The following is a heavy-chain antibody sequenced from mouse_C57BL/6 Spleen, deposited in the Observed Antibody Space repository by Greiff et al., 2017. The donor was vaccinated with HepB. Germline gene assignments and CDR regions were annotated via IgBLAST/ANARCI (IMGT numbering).Heavy chain of an antibody. CDR1: GYTFTDYE. J-gene: IGHJ4*01. Sequence: VKLVESGAELVRPGASVTLSCKASGYTFTDYEMHWVKQTPVHGLEWIGAIDPETGGTAYNQKFKGKAILTADKSSSTAYMELRSLTSEDSAVYYCTREPYYYGSSYAMDYWGQGTSVTVSS. CDR3: TREPYYYGSSYAMDY. D-gene: IGHD1-1*01. V-gene: IGHV1-15*01. CDR2: IDPETGGT.